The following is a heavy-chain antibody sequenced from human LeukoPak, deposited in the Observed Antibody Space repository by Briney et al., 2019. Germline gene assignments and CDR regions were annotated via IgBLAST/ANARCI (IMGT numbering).Heavy chain of an antibody. D-gene: IGHD6-19*01. Sequence: GGSLRLSCAASGFTISTYGMHWVRQAPGKGLEWVTMLSHDGSATYYLDSVKGRFSFARDSSKNTLFLQMSSLRPEDTAVYYCARDWGSSGWYNWFDSWGQGTLVTVSS. CDR3: ARDWGSSGWYNWFDS. J-gene: IGHJ5*01. CDR2: LSHDGSAT. V-gene: IGHV3-30*03. CDR1: GFTISTYG.